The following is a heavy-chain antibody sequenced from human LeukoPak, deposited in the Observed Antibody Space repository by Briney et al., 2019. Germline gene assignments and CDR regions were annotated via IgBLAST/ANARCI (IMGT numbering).Heavy chain of an antibody. J-gene: IGHJ3*02. CDR1: GFTFDDYA. CDR2: ISWNSGSI. CDR3: AKDISMVRRAFDI. D-gene: IGHD3-10*01. Sequence: GGSLRLSCAASGFTFDDYAMHWVRQAPGKGLEWVSGISWNSGSIGYADSVKDRFTISRDNAKNSLYLQMNSLRAEDTALYYCAKDISMVRRAFDIWGQGTMVTVSS. V-gene: IGHV3-9*01.